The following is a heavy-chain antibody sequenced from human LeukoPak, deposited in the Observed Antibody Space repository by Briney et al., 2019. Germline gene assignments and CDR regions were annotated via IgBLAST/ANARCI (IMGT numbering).Heavy chain of an antibody. CDR3: ARASSAYYDFWSGYPNWFDP. J-gene: IGHJ5*02. D-gene: IGHD3-3*01. Sequence: PSETLSLTCTVSGGSISSYYWSWIRQPPGKGLEWIGYIYYSGSTNYNPSLKSRVTISVDTSKNQFSLELSSVTAADTAVYYCARASSAYYDFWSGYPNWFDPWGQGTLVTVSS. CDR1: GGSISSYY. V-gene: IGHV4-59*01. CDR2: IYYSGST.